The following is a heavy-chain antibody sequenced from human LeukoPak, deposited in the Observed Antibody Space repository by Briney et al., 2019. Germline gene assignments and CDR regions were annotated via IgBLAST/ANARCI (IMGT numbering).Heavy chain of an antibody. V-gene: IGHV1-2*02. J-gene: IGHJ5*02. D-gene: IGHD3-10*01. CDR3: ARVVWFGDNWFDP. CDR1: GYTFTGYY. Sequence: VASVTVSCKASGYTFTGYYMHWVRQAPGQGLEWMGWINPNSGGTNYAQKFQGRVTMTRDTSISTAYMELSRLRSDDTAVYYCARVVWFGDNWFDPWGQGTLVTVSS. CDR2: INPNSGGT.